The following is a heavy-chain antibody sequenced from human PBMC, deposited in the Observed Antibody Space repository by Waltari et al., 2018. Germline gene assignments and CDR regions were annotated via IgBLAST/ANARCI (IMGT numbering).Heavy chain of an antibody. J-gene: IGHJ5*02. V-gene: IGHV4-34*01. CDR1: GGSFSGYY. CDR3: ARTPFTMITFGGVIAGGFDP. Sequence: QVQLQQWDAGLLKPSETLSLTCAVYGGSFSGYYWSWIRQPPGQGLEWIGEINHSGSTNYNPSLKSRVTISVDTSKNQFSLKLSSVTAADTAVYYCARTPFTMITFGGVIAGGFDPWGQGTLVTVSS. D-gene: IGHD3-16*02. CDR2: INHSGST.